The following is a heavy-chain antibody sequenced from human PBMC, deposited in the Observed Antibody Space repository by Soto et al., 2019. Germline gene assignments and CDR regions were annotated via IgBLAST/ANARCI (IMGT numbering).Heavy chain of an antibody. CDR2: ISYDGSHA. Sequence: QVQLVDSGGGVVQPGRSLRLSCAASGFTFTTYGMPWVRRAPGKGLGWVAVISYDGSHAYYADSVKGRFTISRDNSKNTLYLQINSLRAEDTAVYYCAKERTYSVASGFDYWGRGTLVTVSS. V-gene: IGHV3-30*18. CDR1: GFTFTTYG. D-gene: IGHD1-26*01. J-gene: IGHJ4*02. CDR3: AKERTYSVASGFDY.